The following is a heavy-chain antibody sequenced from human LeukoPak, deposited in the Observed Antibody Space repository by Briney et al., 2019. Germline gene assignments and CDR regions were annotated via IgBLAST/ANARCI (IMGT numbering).Heavy chain of an antibody. CDR2: IYYSGTS. V-gene: IGHV4-39*01. J-gene: IGHJ4*02. CDR1: GGSISGNNYY. CDR3: ARRFNGGSSWDFDF. D-gene: IGHD6-13*01. Sequence: SETLSLTCTVSGGSISGNNYYWGWIRQPPGKGLEWIGTIYYSGTSYYNPSLKSRVTISVDTSKNQFSLKLNSVTAADTALYYCARRFNGGSSWDFDFGGQGTLVTVSA.